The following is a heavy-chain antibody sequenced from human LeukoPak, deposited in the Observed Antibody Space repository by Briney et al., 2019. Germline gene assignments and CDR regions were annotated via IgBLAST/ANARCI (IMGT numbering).Heavy chain of an antibody. D-gene: IGHD3-9*01. J-gene: IGHJ4*02. Sequence: GGSLRLSCAASGFTFSSYAMTWVRQAPGKGLEWVSGILGSGGSTYYADSVKGRFTISRDNSKNTLYLQMNSLRAEDTAIYYCAKDLKAGDGIWLTDCWGQGTLVTVSS. CDR1: GFTFSSYA. CDR3: AKDLKAGDGIWLTDC. CDR2: ILGSGGST. V-gene: IGHV3-23*01.